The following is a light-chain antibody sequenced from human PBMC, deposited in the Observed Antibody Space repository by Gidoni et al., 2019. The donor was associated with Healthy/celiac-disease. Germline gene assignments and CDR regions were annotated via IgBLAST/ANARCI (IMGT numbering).Light chain of an antibody. CDR2: KVS. V-gene: IGKV2-30*01. CDR3: MQGTHWPYT. CDR1: QSLVYSDGNTY. J-gene: IGKJ2*01. Sequence: DDVMTQSPLSLPVTLGQPASISCRSSQSLVYSDGNTYLNWFQQRPGKSPRRLNYKVSNRDSGVPDRFSCSASGTDFTLKISSVEAEEVGVYYCMQGTHWPYTFGQETKLEIK.